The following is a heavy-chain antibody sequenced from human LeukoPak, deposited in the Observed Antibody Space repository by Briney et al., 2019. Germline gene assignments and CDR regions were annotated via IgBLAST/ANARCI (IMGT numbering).Heavy chain of an antibody. D-gene: IGHD6-19*01. CDR2: IYSGGST. CDR3: ARDDSDYSSGWYD. V-gene: IGHV3-53*01. CDR1: GFTVSSNY. Sequence: GGSLRLSCAASGFTVSSNYMSWVRQAPGKGLEWVSVIYSGGSTYYADSVKGRFTISRDNSKNTLYLQMNSLRAEDTAVYYCARDDSDYSSGWYDWGQGTLVTVSS. J-gene: IGHJ4*02.